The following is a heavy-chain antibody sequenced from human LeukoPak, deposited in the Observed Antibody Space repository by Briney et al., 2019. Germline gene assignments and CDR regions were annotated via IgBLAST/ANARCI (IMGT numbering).Heavy chain of an antibody. CDR2: IWYDGSNK. V-gene: IGHV3-33*01. CDR1: GFTFSSYG. D-gene: IGHD6-6*01. CDR3: ARASSSSGINWFDP. J-gene: IGHJ5*02. Sequence: PGGSLRLSCAASGFTFSSYGMHWVRQAPGKGLEWVAVIWYDGSNKYYADSVKGRFTISRDNSKNTLYLQMNSLRAEDTAVYYCARASSSSGINWFDPWGQGTLVTVSS.